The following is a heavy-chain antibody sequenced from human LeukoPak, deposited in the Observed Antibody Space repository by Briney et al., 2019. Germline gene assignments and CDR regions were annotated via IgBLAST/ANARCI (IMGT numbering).Heavy chain of an antibody. J-gene: IGHJ4*02. Sequence: GASLRLSCAASGFTFSSYAMSWVRQAPGKGLEWVSAISGSGGSTYYADSVKGRFTISRDNSKNTLYLQMNCLRAEDTAVYYCAKTPGCSGGSCPPFYFDYWGQGTLVTVSS. CDR2: ISGSGGST. CDR1: GFTFSSYA. D-gene: IGHD2-15*01. V-gene: IGHV3-23*01. CDR3: AKTPGCSGGSCPPFYFDY.